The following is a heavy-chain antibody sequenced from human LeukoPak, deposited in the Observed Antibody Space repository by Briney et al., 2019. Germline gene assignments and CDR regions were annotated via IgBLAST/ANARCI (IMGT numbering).Heavy chain of an antibody. D-gene: IGHD2-2*01. CDR2: ISSSSSYI. V-gene: IGHV3-21*01. CDR3: AKDFYCSSTRCSEAFDI. CDR1: GFTFSSYS. J-gene: IGHJ3*02. Sequence: GGPLRLSCAASGFTFSSYSMNWVRQAPGKGLEWVSSISSSSSYIYYADSVKGRFTISRDNAKNSLYLQMNSLRAEDTAVYYCAKDFYCSSTRCSEAFDIWGQGTMVTVSS.